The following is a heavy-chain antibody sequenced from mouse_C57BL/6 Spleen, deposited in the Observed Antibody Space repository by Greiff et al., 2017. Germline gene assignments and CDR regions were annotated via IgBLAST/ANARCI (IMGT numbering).Heavy chain of an antibody. CDR2: IDPETGGT. CDR3: TTAKPYYFDY. J-gene: IGHJ2*01. V-gene: IGHV1-15*01. D-gene: IGHD1-2*01. CDR1: GYTFTDYE. Sequence: QVQLQQSGAELVRPGASVTLSCKASGYTFTDYEMHWVKQTPVHGLEWIGAIDPETGGTAYNQTFKGKAILTADKSSSTAYMELRSLTSEDSAVXYCTTAKPYYFDYWGQGTTLTVSS.